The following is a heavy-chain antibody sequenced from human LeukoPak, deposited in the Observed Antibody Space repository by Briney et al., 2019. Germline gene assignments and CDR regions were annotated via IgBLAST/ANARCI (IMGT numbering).Heavy chain of an antibody. CDR1: GFTFSNAW. CDR3: TTGTLWFEY. V-gene: IGHV3-15*01. J-gene: IGHJ5*01. D-gene: IGHD1-1*01. CDR2: IKSNTDGGTT. Sequence: GGTLSFSCAAPGFTFSNAWMSWVRQAPGMGLEWVGRIKSNTDGGTTDYAAPVKGRFTISRDDSKNTLYLQMNSLKTEDTAMYYCTTGTLWFEYWGQGTLVTVSS.